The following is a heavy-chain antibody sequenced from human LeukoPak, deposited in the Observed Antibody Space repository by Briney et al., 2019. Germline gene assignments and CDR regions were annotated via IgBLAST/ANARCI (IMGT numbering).Heavy chain of an antibody. CDR1: GGSISSSDYY. J-gene: IGHJ4*02. V-gene: IGHV4-39*01. Sequence: PSETLSLTCTVSGGSISSSDYYWGWIRQSPGKGLEWIGSVYYSGSTYYNPSLKSRVTISVDTSKNQFSLKLTSVTAADTAVYYCARRIWNYSYFDYWGQGTLVTVSS. D-gene: IGHD1-7*01. CDR3: ARRIWNYSYFDY. CDR2: VYYSGST.